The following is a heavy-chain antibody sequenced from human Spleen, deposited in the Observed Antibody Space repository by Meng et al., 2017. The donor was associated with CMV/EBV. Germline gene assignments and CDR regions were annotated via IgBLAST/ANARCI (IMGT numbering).Heavy chain of an antibody. CDR1: GFSFSDYY. Sequence: GGSLRLTCAASGFSFSDYYMSWIRQTPGKGLEWVSVIYSGGSTYYADSVKGRFTISRDNSKNTLYLQMNNLRAEDTAVYHCASGMVRGVIITGYFDYWGQGTLVTVSS. D-gene: IGHD3-10*01. V-gene: IGHV3-66*02. CDR3: ASGMVRGVIITGYFDY. J-gene: IGHJ4*02. CDR2: IYSGGST.